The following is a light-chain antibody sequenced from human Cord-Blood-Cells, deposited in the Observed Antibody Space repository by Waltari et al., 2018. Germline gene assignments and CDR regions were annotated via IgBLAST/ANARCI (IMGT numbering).Light chain of an antibody. Sequence: QAVLTQPSSLSASPGASASLTRTFRSGINVGTYRIYWYQQKPGSPPQYLLRYKSDSDKQQGSGVPSRFSGSKDASANAGILLISGLQSEDEADYYCMIWHSSAYVFGTGTKVTVL. CDR2: YKSDSDK. J-gene: IGLJ1*01. V-gene: IGLV5-45*02. CDR1: SGINVGTYR. CDR3: MIWHSSAYV.